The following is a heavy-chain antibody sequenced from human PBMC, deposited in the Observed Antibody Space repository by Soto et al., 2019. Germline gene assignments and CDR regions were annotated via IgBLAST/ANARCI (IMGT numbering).Heavy chain of an antibody. CDR1: GFTFSNYS. V-gene: IGHV3-48*02. J-gene: IGHJ4*02. CDR3: ARSRGGPFDY. D-gene: IGHD6-25*01. CDR2: IRSSNSII. Sequence: EVQLVESGGGLVQPGGSLRLSCAASGFTFSNYSMNWVRQAPGKGLEWVSYIRSSNSIIYYADSVKGRFSISRDNAKNSLYLQMYSLRDEDTAVYYCARSRGGPFDYWGQGTLVTVSS.